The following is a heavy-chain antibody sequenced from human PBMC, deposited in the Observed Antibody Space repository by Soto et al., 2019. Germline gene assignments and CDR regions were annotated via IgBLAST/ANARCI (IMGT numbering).Heavy chain of an antibody. D-gene: IGHD3-3*01. V-gene: IGHV1-18*01. Sequence: QVQLVQSGGEVKRPGASMKVSCQASGYSFSSYGVSWVRQAPGQGLQWLGCVSADSGKTKYAQILQGRLTLTSDTSTNTAYMELRSMTSDDTAMYYCARDSPYNDFWGGVMESYSYNMDVWGQGTTVIVSS. CDR1: GYSFSSYG. CDR3: ARDSPYNDFWGGVMESYSYNMDV. J-gene: IGHJ6*02. CDR2: VSADSGKT.